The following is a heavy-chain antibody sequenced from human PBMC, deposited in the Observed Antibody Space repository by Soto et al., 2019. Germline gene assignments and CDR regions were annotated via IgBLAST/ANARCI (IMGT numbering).Heavy chain of an antibody. CDR3: ARDISYGSETSYGY. CDR1: GYTFTSHG. V-gene: IGHV1-18*01. J-gene: IGHJ4*02. Sequence: QVQLVQSGAEVKKPGASVKVSCKASGYTFTSHGISWVRQAPGQGLEWMGWVSNPTGDTNDARKLQGGVTMTTDTATSTAYMELRSLTSDDTAVYYCARDISYGSETSYGYWGQGTLVIVSS. CDR2: VSNPTGDT. D-gene: IGHD3-10*01.